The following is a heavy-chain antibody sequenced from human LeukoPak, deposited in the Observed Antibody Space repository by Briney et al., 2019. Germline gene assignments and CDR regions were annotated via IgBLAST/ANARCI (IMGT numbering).Heavy chain of an antibody. D-gene: IGHD4-17*01. V-gene: IGHV1-2*02. Sequence: ASVNVSCKASGYTFTVYYMHWVRQAPGQGLEWMGWINPNSGGTNYAQKFQGRVTMTRDTSISTAYMELSRLRSDDTAVYYCARETTVTTYNWFDPWGQGTLVTVSS. CDR1: GYTFTVYY. CDR2: INPNSGGT. CDR3: ARETTVTTYNWFDP. J-gene: IGHJ5*02.